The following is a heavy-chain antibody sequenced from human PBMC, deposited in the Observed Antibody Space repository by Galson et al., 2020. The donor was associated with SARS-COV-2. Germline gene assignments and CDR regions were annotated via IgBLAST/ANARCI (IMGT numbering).Heavy chain of an antibody. CDR2: IHSSGST. Sequence: SETLSLTCAVSGGSISGTSYYWSWIRQPAGKGLAWIGRIHSSGSTNYNPSLKSRVTISIDTSKNQFSLRLSSVTAADTAIYYCASGPVAGSGEWGQGTLVTVSS. V-gene: IGHV4-61*02. CDR1: GGSISGTSYY. J-gene: IGHJ4*02. CDR3: ASGPVAGSGE. D-gene: IGHD6-19*01.